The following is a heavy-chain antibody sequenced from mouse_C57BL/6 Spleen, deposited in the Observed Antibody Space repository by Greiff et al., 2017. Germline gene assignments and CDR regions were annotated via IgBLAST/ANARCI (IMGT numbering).Heavy chain of an antibody. Sequence: QVQLKESGAELVKPGASVKISCKASGYAFSSYWMNWVKQRPGKGLEWIGQIYPGDGDTNYNGKFKGKATLTADKSSSTAYMQLSSLTSEDSAVDFCARSGYDYEAWFAYWGQGTLVTVSA. J-gene: IGHJ3*01. CDR2: IYPGDGDT. D-gene: IGHD2-4*01. CDR3: ARSGYDYEAWFAY. V-gene: IGHV1-80*01. CDR1: GYAFSSYW.